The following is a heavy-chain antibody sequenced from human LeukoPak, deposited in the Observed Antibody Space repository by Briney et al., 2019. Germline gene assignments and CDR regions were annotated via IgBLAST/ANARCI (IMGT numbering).Heavy chain of an antibody. J-gene: IGHJ4*02. D-gene: IGHD6-13*01. CDR2: ISSSSTYI. V-gene: IGHV3-21*01. CDR3: ARAPGYSSTNYFFDY. Sequence: GGSLGLSCAASGFTFSSYIMNWVRQAPGKGLEWVSSISSSSTYIYYADSVKGRFTISRDDAKNSLYLQMNSLRAEDTAVYYCARAPGYSSTNYFFDYWGQGILVTVSS. CDR1: GFTFSSYI.